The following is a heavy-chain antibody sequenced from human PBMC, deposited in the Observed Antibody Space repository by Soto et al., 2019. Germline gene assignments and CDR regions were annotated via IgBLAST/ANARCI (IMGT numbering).Heavy chain of an antibody. J-gene: IGHJ4*02. CDR3: ARRGSGSYYDH. Sequence: EVQLLESGGGLVQPGGSLRLSCAASGFTFSSYAMRWVRQAPGKGLEWVSAISGSGGSTYYADSVKGRFTISRYNSKNTLYLQMNSLRAENTAVYYCARRGSGSYYDHWGQGTLLTVSS. V-gene: IGHV3-23*01. CDR2: ISGSGGST. CDR1: GFTFSSYA. D-gene: IGHD1-26*01.